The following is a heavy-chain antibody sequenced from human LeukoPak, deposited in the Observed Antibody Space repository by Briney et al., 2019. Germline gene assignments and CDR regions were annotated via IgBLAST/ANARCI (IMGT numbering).Heavy chain of an antibody. CDR1: GFTFNNYG. CDR2: MSGSGTNT. D-gene: IGHD3-3*01. J-gene: IGHJ4*02. V-gene: IGHV3-23*01. CDR3: AKDRYYDFWSGYYIGDN. Sequence: GGSLRLSCVASGFTFNNYGMSWVRQSPGRGLEWVSAMSGSGTNTYYRDSVKGRFTISRDTSKNTLYLQMNSLRVEDTALYYCAKDRYYDFWSGYYIGDNWGQGTLVTVSS.